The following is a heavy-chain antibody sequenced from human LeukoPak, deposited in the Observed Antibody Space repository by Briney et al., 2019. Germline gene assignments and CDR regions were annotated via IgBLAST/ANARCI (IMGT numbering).Heavy chain of an antibody. J-gene: IGHJ4*02. V-gene: IGHV3-30*04. Sequence: PGGSLRLSCAASGFTFSSYAMHWVRQAPDKGLEWVAVISYDGSNKYYADSVKGRFTISRDNSKNTLYLQMNSLRAEDTAVYYCARVPTIFGVVTKYYFDYWGQGTLVTVSS. D-gene: IGHD3-3*01. CDR2: ISYDGSNK. CDR3: ARVPTIFGVVTKYYFDY. CDR1: GFTFSSYA.